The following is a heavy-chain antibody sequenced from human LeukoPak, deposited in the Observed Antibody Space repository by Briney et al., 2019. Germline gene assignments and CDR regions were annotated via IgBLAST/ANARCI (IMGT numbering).Heavy chain of an antibody. J-gene: IGHJ6*03. CDR3: ASKPHYGDYGSYYYMDV. D-gene: IGHD4-17*01. CDR1: GFTFSSYG. Sequence: GGSLRLXCAASGFTFSSYGMHWVRQAPGKGLEWVAFIRYDGSNKYYAGSVKGRFTISRDNSKNTLYLQMNSLRAEDTAVYYCASKPHYGDYGSYYYMDVWGKGTTVTVSS. CDR2: IRYDGSNK. V-gene: IGHV3-30*02.